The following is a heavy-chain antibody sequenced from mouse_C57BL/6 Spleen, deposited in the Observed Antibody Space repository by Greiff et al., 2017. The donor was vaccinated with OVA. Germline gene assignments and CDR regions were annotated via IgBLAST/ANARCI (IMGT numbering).Heavy chain of an antibody. CDR2: IDPETGGT. CDR1: GYTFTDYE. CDR3: HTTVVPYYAMDY. D-gene: IGHD1-1*01. Sequence: QVQLQQSGAELVRPGASVTLSCKASGYTFTDYEMHWVKQTPVHGLEWIGAIDPETGGTAYNQKFKGKAILTADKSSSTAYMALRSLTSEYSAVYYSHTTVVPYYAMDYWGQGTSVTVSS. V-gene: IGHV1-15*01. J-gene: IGHJ4*01.